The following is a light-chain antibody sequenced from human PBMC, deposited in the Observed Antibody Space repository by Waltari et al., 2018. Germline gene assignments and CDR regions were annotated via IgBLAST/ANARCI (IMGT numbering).Light chain of an antibody. J-gene: IGLJ3*02. CDR2: RNN. CDR3: AVWDDSLNGWV. V-gene: IGLV1-44*01. CDR1: SPNIGINT. Sequence: QSVLTQPPSASGTPGQRVTISCSGSSPNIGINTVNWYQQLPGTAPKLLIYRNNRRPSGFPDLFSGSKSGTSASLAISGLQSEDEADYYCAVWDDSLNGWVFGGGTKLTVL.